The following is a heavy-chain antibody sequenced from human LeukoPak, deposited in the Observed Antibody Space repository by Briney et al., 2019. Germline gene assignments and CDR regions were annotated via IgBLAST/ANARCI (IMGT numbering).Heavy chain of an antibody. CDR2: ITGNGDTT. CDR1: GFTFSIYV. V-gene: IGHV3-64*02. D-gene: IGHD2-21*01. J-gene: IGHJ4*02. Sequence: GGSLRLSCAASGFTFSIYVLHWVRQAPGKGVESVSAITGNGDTTYYADSVKGSFTISRDNPKNTLYLQMGSLRTEDMAVYYCAREGDSGTYDYWGQGSLVTVSS. CDR3: AREGDSGTYDY.